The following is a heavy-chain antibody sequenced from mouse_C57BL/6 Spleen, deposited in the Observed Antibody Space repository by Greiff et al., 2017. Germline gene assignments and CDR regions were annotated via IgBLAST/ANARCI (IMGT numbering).Heavy chain of an antibody. J-gene: IGHJ4*01. CDR1: GYTFTSYW. CDR3: AICATPVAGGMDY. V-gene: IGHV1-7*01. D-gene: IGHD1-1*01. Sequence: QVHVKQSGAELAKPGASVKLSCKASGYTFTSYWMHWVKQRPGQGLEWIGYLNPSSGYTTYNQKFKDKATLTADKSSSTAYMQLSSLTYEDSAVYYCAICATPVAGGMDYWGQGTSVTVSS. CDR2: LNPSSGYT.